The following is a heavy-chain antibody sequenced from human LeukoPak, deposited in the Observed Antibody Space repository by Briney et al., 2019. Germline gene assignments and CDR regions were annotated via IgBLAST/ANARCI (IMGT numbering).Heavy chain of an antibody. Sequence: GGSLRLSCAASGFTFSSYWMSWVRQAPGKGLEWVANIKQDGSEKYYVDSVKGRFTISRDNAKNPLYLQMNSLRAEDTAVYYCARAGVGYYYYYYMDVWGKGTTVTVSS. V-gene: IGHV3-7*01. D-gene: IGHD2-8*02. J-gene: IGHJ6*03. CDR1: GFTFSSYW. CDR3: ARAGVGYYYYYYMDV. CDR2: IKQDGSEK.